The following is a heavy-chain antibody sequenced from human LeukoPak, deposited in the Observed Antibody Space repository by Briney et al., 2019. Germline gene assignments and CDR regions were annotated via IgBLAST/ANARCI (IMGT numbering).Heavy chain of an antibody. J-gene: IGHJ4*02. V-gene: IGHV3-30*04. CDR3: AREGLGFDY. Sequence: PGGSPRLSCTTSGFTFNNYPMHWVRQAPGKGLEWVATISHDGSDENYADYVKGRFIISRDNSMKSLFLQMNSLIIDDTAVYYCAREGLGFDYWGQGTLVTVSS. CDR1: GFTFNNYP. CDR2: ISHDGSDE. D-gene: IGHD7-27*01.